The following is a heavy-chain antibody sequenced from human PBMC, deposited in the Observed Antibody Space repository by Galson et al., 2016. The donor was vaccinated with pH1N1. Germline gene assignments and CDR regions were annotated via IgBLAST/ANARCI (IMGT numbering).Heavy chain of an antibody. D-gene: IGHD5-18*01. CDR3: ARVGHADTAGGMDV. Sequence: SETLSLTCTVSGDSISSNSYYWGWSRQPPGNGLEWIGSIYHNGDAYYNPSLRSRVTISVDTSKNQFALNVRSVTAADTGVYYCARVGHADTAGGMDVWGEETTVTVSS. CDR2: IYHNGDA. V-gene: IGHV4-39*01. CDR1: GDSISSNSYY. J-gene: IGHJ6*04.